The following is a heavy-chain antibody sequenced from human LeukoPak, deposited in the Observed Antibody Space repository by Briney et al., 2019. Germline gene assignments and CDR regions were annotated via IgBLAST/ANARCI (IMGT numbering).Heavy chain of an antibody. J-gene: IGHJ4*02. CDR1: GFTFSSYG. CDR3: ARDPTMIVVEYYFDY. V-gene: IGHV3-33*01. Sequence: GRSLRLSCAASGFTFSSYGMHWVRQAPGKGLGWVAVIWYDGSNKYYADSVKGRFTISRDNSKNTLYLQMNSLRAEDTAVYYCARDPTMIVVEYYFDYWGQGTLVTVSS. CDR2: IWYDGSNK. D-gene: IGHD3-22*01.